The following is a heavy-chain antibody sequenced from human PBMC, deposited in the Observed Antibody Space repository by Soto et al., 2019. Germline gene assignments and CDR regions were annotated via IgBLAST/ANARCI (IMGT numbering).Heavy chain of an antibody. Sequence: TGGSLRVSCAAAGFTCSSYWMSWVRQKPGKGLEWVANIKQDGSEKYYVDSVKGRFTISRDNAKNSLYLQMNSLSAEDTAVYYCARESGSYGSGSSGNIDYWGQGTLVTVSS. CDR3: ARESGSYGSGSSGNIDY. CDR2: IKQDGSEK. D-gene: IGHD3-10*01. J-gene: IGHJ4*02. CDR1: GFTCSSYW. V-gene: IGHV3-7*01.